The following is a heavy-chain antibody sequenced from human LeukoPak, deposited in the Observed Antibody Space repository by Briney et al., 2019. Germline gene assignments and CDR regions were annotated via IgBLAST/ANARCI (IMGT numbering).Heavy chain of an antibody. D-gene: IGHD7-27*01. Sequence: GGALRLSCAASGFTFSSYAMSWVRQAPGKGVEWVSAISGSGGSTYYADSVKGRFTISRDNSKNTLYLQMNSLRAEDTAVYYCATRNWGPPNWGQGTLVTVSS. CDR2: ISGSGGST. J-gene: IGHJ4*02. CDR3: ATRNWGPPN. CDR1: GFTFSSYA. V-gene: IGHV3-23*01.